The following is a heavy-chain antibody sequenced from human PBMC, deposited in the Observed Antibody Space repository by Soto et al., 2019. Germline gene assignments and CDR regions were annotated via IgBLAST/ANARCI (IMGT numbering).Heavy chain of an antibody. CDR3: ANVFTRQLAYWLDP. Sequence: SSVKVSCKASGFSFTGYYIHWLRQAPGQGLEWMGWINAHSGGTEYAQKFQGRVTLTRDTSIATAYLTLTSLTSDDTALYYCANVFTRQLAYWLDPWGQGTQVTVS. V-gene: IGHV1-2*02. CDR1: GFSFTGYY. D-gene: IGHD6-6*01. CDR2: INAHSGGT. J-gene: IGHJ5*02.